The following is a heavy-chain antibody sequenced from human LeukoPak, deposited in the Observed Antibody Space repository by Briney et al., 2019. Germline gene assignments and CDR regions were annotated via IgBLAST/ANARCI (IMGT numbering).Heavy chain of an antibody. Sequence: PGGSLRLSCAASGFTFSRYEMNWIRQAPGQGLGWVAHISGSGSTIYYADSVKGRFTISRDNAKNLLYLQMNSLRVEDTAIYHCVRDRGPLAGGQWWFDPWGQGTLVTVSS. CDR3: VRDRGPLAGGQWWFDP. CDR2: ISGSGSTI. J-gene: IGHJ5*02. V-gene: IGHV3-48*03. CDR1: GFTFSRYE. D-gene: IGHD2-8*01.